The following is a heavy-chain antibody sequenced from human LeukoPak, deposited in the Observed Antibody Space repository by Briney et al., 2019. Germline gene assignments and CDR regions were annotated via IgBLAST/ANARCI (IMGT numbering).Heavy chain of an antibody. Sequence: GGSLRLSCAASGFTFSDYYMSWIRQAPGKGLEWVSYISSSSSYTNYADSVKGRSTISRDNAKNSLYLQMNSLRAEDTAVYYCARDLKGSGVFDYWGQGTLVTVSS. V-gene: IGHV3-11*06. CDR3: ARDLKGSGVFDY. J-gene: IGHJ4*02. CDR2: ISSSSSYT. CDR1: GFTFSDYY. D-gene: IGHD3-10*01.